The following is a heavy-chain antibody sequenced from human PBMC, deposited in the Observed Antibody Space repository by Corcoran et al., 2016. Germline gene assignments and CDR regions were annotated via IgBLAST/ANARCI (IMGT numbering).Heavy chain of an antibody. CDR3: ARASAPITICGLVITHDYYYGMDV. V-gene: IGHV6-1*01. CDR1: GDSVSSNSAA. J-gene: IGHJ6*02. CDR2: TYYRSKWYN. Sequence: QVQLQQSGPGLVKPSQTLSLTCAISGDSVSSNSAAWNWIRQSPSRGLEWLGRTYYRSKWYNDYAVSVKSRITINPDTSKNQFSLQLNSVTPEDTAVYYCARASAPITICGLVITHDYYYGMDVWGQGTTVTVSS. D-gene: IGHD3-3*01.